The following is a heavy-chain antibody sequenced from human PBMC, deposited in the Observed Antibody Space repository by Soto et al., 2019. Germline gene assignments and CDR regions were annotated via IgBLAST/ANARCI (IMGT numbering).Heavy chain of an antibody. D-gene: IGHD2-2*02. CDR3: ARVVNDSAIVVVPAAIGYFDY. CDR2: INHSGST. J-gene: IGHJ4*02. Sequence: SETLSLTCAVYGGSFSGYYWSWIRQPPGKGLEWIGEINHSGSTNYNPSLKSRVTISVDTSKNQFSLKLSSVTAADTAVYYCARVVNDSAIVVVPAAIGYFDYWGQGTLVTVSS. CDR1: GGSFSGYY. V-gene: IGHV4-34*01.